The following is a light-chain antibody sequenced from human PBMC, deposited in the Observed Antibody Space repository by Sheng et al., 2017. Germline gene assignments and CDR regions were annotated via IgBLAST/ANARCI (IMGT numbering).Light chain of an antibody. CDR3: QQFKSYPWT. J-gene: IGKJ1*01. Sequence: AIQLTQSPSSLSASVGDRVTITCRASQGITSDCAWYQQKPGKAPKLLIYDASSLESGVPSRFSGSGSGTDFTLTISSLQPEDFATYYCQQFKSYPWTFGQGTKVEIK. CDR1: QGITSD. CDR2: DAS. V-gene: IGKV1-13*02.